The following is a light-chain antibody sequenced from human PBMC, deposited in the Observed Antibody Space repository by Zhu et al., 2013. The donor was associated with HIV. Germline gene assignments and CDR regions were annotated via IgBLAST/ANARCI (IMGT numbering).Light chain of an antibody. V-gene: IGKV2-28*01. CDR1: QTLLHSNGYDH. Sequence: DIVMTQSPLSLSVAPGESVSMSCRSSQTLLHSNGYDHLAWYVQKPGQTPQLLIYLGASRALGVPGRFSGSGSGTDFTLTISKVEAEDVGVYYCMQGTHWPQITFGQGTRLEIK. CDR2: LGA. J-gene: IGKJ5*01. CDR3: MQGTHWPQIT.